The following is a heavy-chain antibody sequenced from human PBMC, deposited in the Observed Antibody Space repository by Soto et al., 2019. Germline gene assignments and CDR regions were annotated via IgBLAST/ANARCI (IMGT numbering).Heavy chain of an antibody. CDR1: GFTVRSYG. V-gene: IGHV3-30*18. Sequence: GGSLRLCCAASGFTVRSYGMHWVRQAPGKGLEWVAVISYDGSNKYYADSVKGRFTISRDNSKNTLYLQMNSLRAEDTAVYYCAKDHDFWSGYSPYYYYGMDVWGQGTTVTVSS. CDR2: ISYDGSNK. CDR3: AKDHDFWSGYSPYYYYGMDV. J-gene: IGHJ6*02. D-gene: IGHD3-3*01.